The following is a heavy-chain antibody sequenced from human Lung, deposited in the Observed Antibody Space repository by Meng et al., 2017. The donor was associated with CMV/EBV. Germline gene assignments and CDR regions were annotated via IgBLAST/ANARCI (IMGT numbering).Heavy chain of an antibody. Sequence: GSLRLXXTVSDDSISSNIYYWGWIRQPPGKGLEWIGNIHNSGSSFHNPSLKGRVTISIDMSRNQFSLTLNSVTAADTAVYYCAREVYLDGSGFRRSYSDFWGQGTLVTVSS. CDR1: DDSISSNIYY. CDR2: IHNSGSS. J-gene: IGHJ4*02. V-gene: IGHV4-39*07. D-gene: IGHD3-22*01. CDR3: AREVYLDGSGFRRSYSDF.